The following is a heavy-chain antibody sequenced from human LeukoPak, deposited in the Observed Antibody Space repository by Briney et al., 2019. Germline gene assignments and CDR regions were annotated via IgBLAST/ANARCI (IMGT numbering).Heavy chain of an antibody. D-gene: IGHD2-15*01. Sequence: ASVKVSCTASGGTFSSYAISWVRQAPGQGLEWMGGIIPIFGTANYAQKFQGRVTITADESTSTAYMELSSLRSEDTAVYYCARGYCSGGSCYFDYWGQGTLVTVSS. CDR1: GGTFSSYA. CDR3: ARGYCSGGSCYFDY. CDR2: IIPIFGTA. V-gene: IGHV1-69*13. J-gene: IGHJ4*02.